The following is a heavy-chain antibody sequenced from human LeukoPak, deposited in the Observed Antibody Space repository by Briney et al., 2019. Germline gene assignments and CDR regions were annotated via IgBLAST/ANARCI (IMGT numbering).Heavy chain of an antibody. J-gene: IGHJ4*02. D-gene: IGHD6-19*01. V-gene: IGHV4-59*01. Sequence: SETLSLTCTVSGGSISSYYWSWIRQPPGKGLEWIGYIYYSGGTNYNPSLKSRVTISVDTSKNQFSLKLSSVTAADTAVYYCARGPVAGTYYFDYWGQGTLVTVSS. CDR2: IYYSGGT. CDR1: GGSISSYY. CDR3: ARGPVAGTYYFDY.